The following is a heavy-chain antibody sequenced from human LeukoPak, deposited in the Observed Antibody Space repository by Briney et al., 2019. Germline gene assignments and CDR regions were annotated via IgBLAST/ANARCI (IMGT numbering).Heavy chain of an antibody. CDR3: ARGLVRPWFDP. J-gene: IGHJ5*02. Sequence: ASVKVSCKASGYTFTGYYMHWVRQAPGQGLEWMGWMNPNSGNTGYAQKFQGRVTITRNTSISTAYMELSSLRSEDTAVYYCARGLVRPWFDPWGQGTLVTVSS. V-gene: IGHV1-8*03. CDR2: MNPNSGNT. CDR1: GYTFTGYY.